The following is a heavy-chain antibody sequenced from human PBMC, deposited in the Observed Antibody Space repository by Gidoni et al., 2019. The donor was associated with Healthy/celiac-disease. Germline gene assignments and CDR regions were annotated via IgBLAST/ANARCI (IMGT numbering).Heavy chain of an antibody. CDR2: IKQDGSEK. D-gene: IGHD6-19*01. CDR1: GFTCSSYW. J-gene: IGHJ5*02. Sequence: VQPGGCLRLSCADSGFTCSSYWMSWVRQAPGKGLEWVANIKQDGSEKYYVDSVKGRFTISRDNAKNSLYLQMNSLRAEDTAVYYCSRMVRAGWFDPWGQGTLVTVSS. CDR3: SRMVRAGWFDP. V-gene: IGHV3-7*03.